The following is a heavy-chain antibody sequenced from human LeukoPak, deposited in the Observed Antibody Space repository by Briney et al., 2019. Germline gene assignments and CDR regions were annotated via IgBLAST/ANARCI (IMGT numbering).Heavy chain of an antibody. V-gene: IGHV3-23*01. Sequence: GGSLRLSCGASGFTFNNYAMSWVRQAPGMGLEWVSTISGSGVTTYYADSVRGRFTISRDNSKTTLYLQLDSLRPEDMAIYYCAKSPGQIQLDYFDYWGQGTLVTVSS. CDR1: GFTFNNYA. D-gene: IGHD1-1*01. CDR3: AKSPGQIQLDYFDY. CDR2: ISGSGVTT. J-gene: IGHJ4*02.